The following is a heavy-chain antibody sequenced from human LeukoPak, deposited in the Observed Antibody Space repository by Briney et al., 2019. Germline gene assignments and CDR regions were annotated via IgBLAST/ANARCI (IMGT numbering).Heavy chain of an antibody. CDR1: GFTFSSYG. V-gene: IGHV3-23*01. D-gene: IGHD3-10*01. CDR2: IGGRDGST. Sequence: GGSLRLSCAASGFTFSSYGMSWVRQAPGKGLEWVSAIGGRDGSTYYADSVKGRFTISRDNSKNTLYVQMNSLRAEDTAVHYCAKGHYYGSGSLDYWGQRTLVTVSS. CDR3: AKGHYYGSGSLDY. J-gene: IGHJ4*02.